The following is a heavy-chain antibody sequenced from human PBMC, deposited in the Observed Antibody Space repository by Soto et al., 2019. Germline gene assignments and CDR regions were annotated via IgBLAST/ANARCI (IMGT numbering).Heavy chain of an antibody. CDR1: GFTFSNYW. D-gene: IGHD6-13*01. Sequence: GGSLRLSCAASGFTFSNYWMHWVRQAPGKGLVWVSRVNSDGSSTSYADSVKGRFTNSRDNAKNTLYLLMNSLRVEDTALYYCAREEGIAAAPINWGRGTLVTVSS. CDR2: VNSDGSST. V-gene: IGHV3-74*01. J-gene: IGHJ4*02. CDR3: AREEGIAAAPIN.